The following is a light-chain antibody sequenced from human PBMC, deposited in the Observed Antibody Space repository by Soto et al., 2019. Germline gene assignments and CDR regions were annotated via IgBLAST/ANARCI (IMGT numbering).Light chain of an antibody. CDR1: KSVSGTL. V-gene: IGKV3-20*01. J-gene: IGKJ1*01. CDR2: GTS. CDR3: QHYGDSSWT. Sequence: VLPHSPGTLSLSPGERATLSGSFDKSVSGTLLTWFQQKPGQAPRLLIFGTSTRAPGTSDRFSGSGSGTDFTLTISRLEPEDVAVYYCQHYGDSSWTVGQGTKVDIK.